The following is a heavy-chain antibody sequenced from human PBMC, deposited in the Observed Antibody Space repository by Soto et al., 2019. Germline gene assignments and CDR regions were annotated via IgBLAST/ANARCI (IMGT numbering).Heavy chain of an antibody. CDR3: AKGGPPIDH. V-gene: IGHV1-3*05. Sequence: QVQLVQSGAEEKKPGASVKVSCKASGYTFSSYAMHWVRQAPGQRLEWMGWINAGNGNTKYSQKFQGRVTITRDTSASTAYSGLMGRISEDTAVYYCAKGGPPIDHWGQGTLVTVSS. CDR1: GYTFSSYA. CDR2: INAGNGNT. J-gene: IGHJ4*02. D-gene: IGHD3-10*01.